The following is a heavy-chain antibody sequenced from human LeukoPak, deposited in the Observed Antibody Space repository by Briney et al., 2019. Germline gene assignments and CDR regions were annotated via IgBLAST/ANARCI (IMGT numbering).Heavy chain of an antibody. V-gene: IGHV4-34*01. J-gene: IGHJ6*03. Sequence: PSETLSLTCAVYGGSYSGYYWSWVRQPPGKGVEWIGEMNHCGSTIYNPSLKSRVTIPVDTSKNQVSLKLNSVTAADTAVFFCARHSQLGYCSSSSCPALYYYYMDVWGKGTTVTVSS. CDR3: ARHSQLGYCSSSSCPALYYYYMDV. D-gene: IGHD2-2*01. CDR1: GGSYSGYY. CDR2: MNHCGST.